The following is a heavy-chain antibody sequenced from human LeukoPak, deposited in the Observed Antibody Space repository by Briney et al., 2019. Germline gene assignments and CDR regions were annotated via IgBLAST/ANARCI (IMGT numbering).Heavy chain of an antibody. CDR3: ASQYQKETYYGMDV. J-gene: IGHJ6*02. Sequence: GGSLRLSCAASGFTFSSYSMNWVRQAPGKGLEWVSSISSSSSYIYYADSVKGRFTISRDNAKNSLYLQMNSLRAEDTAVYYCASQYQKETYYGMDVWGQGTTVTVSS. CDR1: GFTFSSYS. CDR2: ISSSSSYI. V-gene: IGHV3-21*01. D-gene: IGHD2-2*01.